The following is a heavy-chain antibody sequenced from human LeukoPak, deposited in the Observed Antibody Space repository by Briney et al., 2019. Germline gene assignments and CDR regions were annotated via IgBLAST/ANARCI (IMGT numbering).Heavy chain of an antibody. J-gene: IGHJ3*02. CDR2: IRYDGSNK. V-gene: IGHV3-30*02. Sequence: GGSLRLSCAASGFTFSSYGMHWVRQAPGKGLEWVAFIRYDGSNKYYADSVKGRFTISRDNSKNTLYLQMNSLRAEDTAVYYCAKADSIAVPEGDDAFDIWGQGTMVTVSS. CDR3: AKADSIAVPEGDDAFDI. D-gene: IGHD6-19*01. CDR1: GFTFSSYG.